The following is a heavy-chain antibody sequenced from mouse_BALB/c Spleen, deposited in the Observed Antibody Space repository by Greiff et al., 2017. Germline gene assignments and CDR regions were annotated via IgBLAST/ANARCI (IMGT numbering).Heavy chain of an antibody. D-gene: IGHD2-4*01. J-gene: IGHJ2*01. V-gene: IGHV5-6-2*01. CDR1: GFTFSSYY. CDR3: ARQKTLYDYDEGDFDY. Sequence: DVKLVESGGGLVKPGGSLKLSCAASGFTFSSYYMSWVRQTPEKRLELVAAINSNGGSTYYPHTVKGRFTISRDNAKNTLYLQMSSLKSEDTALYYCARQKTLYDYDEGDFDYWGQGTTLTVSS. CDR2: INSNGGST.